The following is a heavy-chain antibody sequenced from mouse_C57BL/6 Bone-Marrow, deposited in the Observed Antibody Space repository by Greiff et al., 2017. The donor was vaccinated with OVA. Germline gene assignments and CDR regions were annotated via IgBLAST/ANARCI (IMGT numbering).Heavy chain of an antibody. CDR2: IYPRSGNT. D-gene: IGHD1-1*01. CDR1: GYTFTSYG. J-gene: IGHJ4*01. CDR3: AREGDYYGSSFTAYYAMDY. Sequence: QVQLQQSGAELARPGASVKLSCKASGYTFTSYGISWVKQRTGQGLEWIGEIYPRSGNTYYNEKFKGKATLTADKSSSTAYMELRSLTSEDSAFDFCAREGDYYGSSFTAYYAMDYWGQGTSVTVSS. V-gene: IGHV1-81*01.